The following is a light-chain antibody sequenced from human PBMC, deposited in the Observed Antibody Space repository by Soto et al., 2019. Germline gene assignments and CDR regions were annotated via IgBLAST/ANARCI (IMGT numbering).Light chain of an antibody. Sequence: VLPRCSGPLPFSISKDRNSSCGGSQSLSGNYLAWYQQKPGQAPRVLIYRASIRATGISDWVSGRGSGTDCTLTISILEPEDLAVYYCHYGYARPWTGGQGTKVDIK. V-gene: IGKV3-20*01. CDR2: RAS. CDR3: HYGYARPWT. CDR1: QSLSGNY. J-gene: IGKJ1*01.